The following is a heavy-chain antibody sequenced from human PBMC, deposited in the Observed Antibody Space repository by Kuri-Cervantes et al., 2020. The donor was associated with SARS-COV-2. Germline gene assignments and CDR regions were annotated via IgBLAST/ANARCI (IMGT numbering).Heavy chain of an antibody. V-gene: IGHV3-23*01. J-gene: IGHJ3*02. Sequence: GESLKISCAASGFNFSRTDMHWVRQAPGKGLEWASAISGPGGSTYYADSVKDRFTISRDNSKKTLSLQMNSLRADDTAVYYCAKDEVDQGGFDIWGQGTVVTVSS. D-gene: IGHD2-15*01. CDR2: ISGPGGST. CDR3: AKDEVDQGGFDI. CDR1: GFNFSRTD.